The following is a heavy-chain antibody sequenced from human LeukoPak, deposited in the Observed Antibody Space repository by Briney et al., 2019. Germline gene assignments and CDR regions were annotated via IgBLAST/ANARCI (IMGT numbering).Heavy chain of an antibody. V-gene: IGHV3-21*01. CDR2: ISSSSSYI. D-gene: IGHD6-19*01. J-gene: IGHJ3*02. CDR1: GFTFSSYS. CDR3: ARGRSSGWNKAFDI. Sequence: GGSLRLSCAASGFTFSSYSMNWVRQAPGKGLEWVSSISSSSSYIYYADSVKGRFTTSRDNAKNSLYLQMNSLRAEDTAVYYCARGRSSGWNKAFDIWGQGTMVTVSS.